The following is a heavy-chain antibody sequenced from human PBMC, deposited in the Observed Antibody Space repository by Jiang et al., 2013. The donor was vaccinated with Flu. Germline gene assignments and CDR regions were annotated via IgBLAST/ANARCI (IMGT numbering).Heavy chain of an antibody. Sequence: LVQPGRSLRLSCTGSGFTFGDYAVNWVRQAPGKGLEWVGFTRSKAHGGTTDYAASVKGRFVISRDDSKTIAYLHLNSLTAEDTAVYFCSSAVGVTTAGAYYFDYWGQGTLVTVSS. D-gene: IGHD1-26*01. CDR3: SSAVGVTTAGAYYFDY. CDR1: GFTFGDYA. J-gene: IGHJ4*02. V-gene: IGHV3-49*04. CDR2: TRSKAHGGTT.